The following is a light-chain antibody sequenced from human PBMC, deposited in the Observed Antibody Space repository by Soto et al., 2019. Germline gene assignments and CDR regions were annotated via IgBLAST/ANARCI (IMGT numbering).Light chain of an antibody. CDR2: LAY. J-gene: IGKJ1*01. V-gene: IGKV3-20*01. CDR3: KQYGSSPRT. CDR1: QTIGRNY. Sequence: EIVLTQSPGTLSLSPGETATLSCRASQTIGRNYLAWYQQKPGQAPRLLIYLAYSRAPGIQDRFSGSGSGTDFTLTIRRLEPEDFAVYYCKQYGSSPRTFGQGTKVDIK.